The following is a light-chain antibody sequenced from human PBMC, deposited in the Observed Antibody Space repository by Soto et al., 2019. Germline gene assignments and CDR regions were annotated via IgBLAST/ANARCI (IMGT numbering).Light chain of an antibody. Sequence: EVLMTQSPDTLYVSPGERVTLSCRASQSVSSNLAWYQQKPGQAPRLLIYGASTRATGIPARFSGSGSGTEFTLTISSLQSEDCAIYYCQQYHTWPITFGGGTKVDIK. CDR2: GAS. J-gene: IGKJ4*01. CDR1: QSVSSN. CDR3: QQYHTWPIT. V-gene: IGKV3-15*01.